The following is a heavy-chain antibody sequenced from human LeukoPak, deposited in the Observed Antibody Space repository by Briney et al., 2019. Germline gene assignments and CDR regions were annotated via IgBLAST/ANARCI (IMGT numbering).Heavy chain of an antibody. CDR2: IYYSGST. J-gene: IGHJ4*02. CDR3: ARTYYYDRRLDY. D-gene: IGHD3-22*01. Sequence: SETLSLTCTVSGVSVSSGSYYWSWIRQPPGKGLEWIGYIYYSGSTNYNPSLKSRVTILVDTSKNQFSLKLSSVTAADTAVYYCARTYYYDRRLDYWGQGTLVTVPS. V-gene: IGHV4-61*01. CDR1: GVSVSSGSYY.